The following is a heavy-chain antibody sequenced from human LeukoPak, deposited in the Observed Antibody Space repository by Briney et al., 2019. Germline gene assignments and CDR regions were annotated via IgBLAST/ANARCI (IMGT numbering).Heavy chain of an antibody. CDR2: FDPEDGET. V-gene: IGHV1-24*01. J-gene: IGHJ4*02. CDR3: ARGFSPFTPRAFDY. Sequence: ASVKVSCKVSGYTLTELSMHWVRQAPGKGLEWMGGFDPEDGETIYAQKFQGRVTMTEDTSTDTAYMELSSLRSEETAVYYCARGFSPFTPRAFDYWGQGTLVTVSS. D-gene: IGHD3-16*01. CDR1: GYTLTELS.